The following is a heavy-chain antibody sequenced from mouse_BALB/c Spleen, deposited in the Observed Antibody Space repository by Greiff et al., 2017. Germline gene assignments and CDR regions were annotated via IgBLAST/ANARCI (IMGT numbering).Heavy chain of an antibody. V-gene: IGHV14-3*02. Sequence: EVQLHQSGAELVKPGASVKLSCTASGFNIKDTYMHWVKQRPEQGLEWIGRIDPANGNTKYDPKFQGKATITADKSSSTAYIQLSSLTSEDSAVYYCARLDYGSSYYFDYWGQGTTLTVSS. D-gene: IGHD1-1*01. CDR3: ARLDYGSSYYFDY. J-gene: IGHJ2*01. CDR1: GFNIKDTY. CDR2: IDPANGNT.